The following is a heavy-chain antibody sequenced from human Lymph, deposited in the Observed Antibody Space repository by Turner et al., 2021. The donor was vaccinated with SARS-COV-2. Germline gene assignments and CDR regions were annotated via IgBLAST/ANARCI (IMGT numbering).Heavy chain of an antibody. Sequence: QVQLVQSGAEVRKPGASVKVSCPLSGYTLTELSMHWVRQAPGKGLEWMGGFDPEDGDTTYAQKFQGRVTMTEDTSTDTPYMELSSLRSEDTAVYYCAIGSSKPQWLDLFWYWGQGTLVTVSS. CDR1: GYTLTELS. J-gene: IGHJ4*02. CDR2: FDPEDGDT. V-gene: IGHV1-24*01. D-gene: IGHD6-19*01. CDR3: AIGSSKPQWLDLFWY.